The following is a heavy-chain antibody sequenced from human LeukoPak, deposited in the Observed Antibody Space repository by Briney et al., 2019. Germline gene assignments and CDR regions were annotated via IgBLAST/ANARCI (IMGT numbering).Heavy chain of an antibody. D-gene: IGHD5-18*01. CDR3: ARTTTHGGGYSNGY. CDR1: GGSISSYY. CDR2: IYYSGST. J-gene: IGHJ4*02. Sequence: SETLSLTCTVSGGSISSYYWSWIRQPPGKRLEWIGYIYYSGSTNYNPSLKSRVTISVDTSKNQFSLKLSSVTAADTAVYYCARTTTHGGGYSNGYWGQGTLVTVSS. V-gene: IGHV4-59*01.